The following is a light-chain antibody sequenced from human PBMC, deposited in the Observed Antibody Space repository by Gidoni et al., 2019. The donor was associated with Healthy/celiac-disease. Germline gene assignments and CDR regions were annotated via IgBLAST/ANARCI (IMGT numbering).Light chain of an antibody. J-gene: IGLJ2*01. V-gene: IGLV3-21*02. CDR1: NLGSKS. Sequence: SYVLTQPPSVSVAPGQTARITCGGNNLGSKSVHWYQQKPGQAPVMVVYDDSDRPSGSPERFSGSNSGNTATLTISRVEAGDEADYYCQVSDSSSDHPVFGGGTKLTVL. CDR2: DDS. CDR3: QVSDSSSDHPV.